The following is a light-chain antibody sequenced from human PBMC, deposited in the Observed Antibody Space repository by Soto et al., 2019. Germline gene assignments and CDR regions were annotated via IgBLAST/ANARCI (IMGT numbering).Light chain of an antibody. CDR3: QEGNRWAAWT. J-gene: IGKJ1*01. Sequence: ATKYCRASQSVSSNLAWYQQKPGQAPRLLIYGASTRATGIPARFSGSVSGKEFTLTIRRSRYEYFAVYSSQEGNRWAAWTFGQGTKVDIK. CDR1: QSVSSN. V-gene: IGKV3-15*01. CDR2: GAS.